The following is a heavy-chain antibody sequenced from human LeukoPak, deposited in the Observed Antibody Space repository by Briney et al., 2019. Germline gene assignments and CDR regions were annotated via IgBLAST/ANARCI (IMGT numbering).Heavy chain of an antibody. Sequence: SETLSLTCAVYGVSFSGYYWSWIRQPPGKGLEWIGEINHSGSTNYNPSLKSRVTISVDTSKNQFSLKLSSVTAADTVVYYCARKFKSAYYYYYYMDVWGKGTTVTVSS. CDR2: INHSGST. CDR1: GVSFSGYY. CDR3: ARKFKSAYYYYYYMDV. V-gene: IGHV4-34*01. J-gene: IGHJ6*03.